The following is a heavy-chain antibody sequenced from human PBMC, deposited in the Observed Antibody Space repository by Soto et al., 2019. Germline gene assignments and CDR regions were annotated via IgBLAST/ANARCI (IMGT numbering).Heavy chain of an antibody. D-gene: IGHD3-22*01. CDR2: IDPSDSQT. V-gene: IGHV5-10-1*01. J-gene: IGHJ4*02. Sequence: XESLKISCKGSGYSFSGYWITWVRQKPGKGLEWMGRIDPSDSQTYYSPSFRGHVTISVTKSITTVFLQWSSLRASDTAMYYCARQIYDSDTGPNFQYYFDSSGQGTPATVSS. CDR1: GYSFSGYW. CDR3: ARQIYDSDTGPNFQYYFDS.